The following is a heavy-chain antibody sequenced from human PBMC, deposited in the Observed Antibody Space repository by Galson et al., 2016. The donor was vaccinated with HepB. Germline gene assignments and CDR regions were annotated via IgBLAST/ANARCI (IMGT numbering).Heavy chain of an antibody. V-gene: IGHV1-3*01. CDR1: GYTFSTYD. Sequence: SVKVSCQASGYTFSTYDMHWVRQSPGQRLEWMGYISAASGDTKYSQSFQGRVTLTRDTSATTHYMELTSLTSEDTAVYYCARDLIGNMDVWGQGTTVAVSS. CDR3: ARDLIGNMDV. J-gene: IGHJ6*02. D-gene: IGHD3-16*02. CDR2: ISAASGDT.